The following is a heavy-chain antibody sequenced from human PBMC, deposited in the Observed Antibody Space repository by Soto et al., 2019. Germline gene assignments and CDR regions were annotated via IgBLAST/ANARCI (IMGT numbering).Heavy chain of an antibody. J-gene: IGHJ4*02. Sequence: GGSLRLSFVVSGFTLSDYSMSWVGQSPGKGLGWVSGISGSGGITYYADSVKGRFTTSRDNSKTTLHLQMNSRRAEDTAIYYFAKDDACRITATSGYLDYWGQGTLVTVSS. V-gene: IGHV3-23*01. D-gene: IGHD1-7*01. CDR1: GFTLSDYS. CDR2: ISGSGGIT. CDR3: AKDDACRITATSGYLDY.